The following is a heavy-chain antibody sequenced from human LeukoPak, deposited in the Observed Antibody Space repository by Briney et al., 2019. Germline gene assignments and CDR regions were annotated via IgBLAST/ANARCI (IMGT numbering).Heavy chain of an antibody. D-gene: IGHD6-13*01. Sequence: PGGSLRLSCAASGFTFSSYAMHWVRQAPGKGLEWVAVISYDGSKKYYADSVKGRFTISRDNSKNTLYLQMNSLRAEDTAVYYCAREWVYAFDIWGQGTMVTVSS. J-gene: IGHJ3*02. CDR1: GFTFSSYA. V-gene: IGHV3-30-3*01. CDR2: ISYDGSKK. CDR3: AREWVYAFDI.